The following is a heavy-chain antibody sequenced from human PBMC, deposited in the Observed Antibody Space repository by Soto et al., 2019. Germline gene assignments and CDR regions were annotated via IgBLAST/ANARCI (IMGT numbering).Heavy chain of an antibody. D-gene: IGHD2-15*01. CDR3: ARDPAPDGYCSGGSCYLDY. CDR2: ISSSSSTI. CDR1: GFTFSSYS. J-gene: IGHJ4*02. Sequence: GGSLRLSCAASGFTFSSYSMNWVRQAPGKGLEWVSYISSSSSTIYYADSVKGRFTISRDNAKNSLYLQMNSLRAEDTAVYYCARDPAPDGYCSGGSCYLDYWGQGTLVTVSS. V-gene: IGHV3-48*01.